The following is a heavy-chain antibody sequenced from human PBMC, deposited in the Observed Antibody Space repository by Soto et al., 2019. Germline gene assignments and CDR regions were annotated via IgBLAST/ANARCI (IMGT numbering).Heavy chain of an antibody. CDR2: ISAYNGNT. CDR3: ARRRGYQLLFNYYYYMDV. J-gene: IGHJ6*03. Sequence: ASVKVSCKASGYTFTSYGISWVRQAPGQGLEWMGWISAYNGNTNYAQKLQGRVTMTTDTSTSTAYMELRSLRSDDTAVYYCARRRGYQLLFNYYYYMDVWGKGTTLTISS. V-gene: IGHV1-18*01. D-gene: IGHD2-2*01. CDR1: GYTFTSYG.